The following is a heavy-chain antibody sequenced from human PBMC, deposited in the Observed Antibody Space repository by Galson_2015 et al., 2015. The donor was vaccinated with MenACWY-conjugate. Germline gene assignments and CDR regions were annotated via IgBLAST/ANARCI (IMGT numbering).Heavy chain of an antibody. CDR3: ARLYYYDSSGFFDY. V-gene: IGHV4-59*01. D-gene: IGHD3-22*01. J-gene: IGHJ4*02. Sequence: ETLSLTCTVSGGSISSYYWSWIRQPPGKGLEWIGYIYYSGSTNYNPSLKSRVTISVDTSKNQFSLKLSSVTAADTAVYYCARLYYYDSSGFFDYWGQGTLVTVSS. CDR2: IYYSGST. CDR1: GGSISSYY.